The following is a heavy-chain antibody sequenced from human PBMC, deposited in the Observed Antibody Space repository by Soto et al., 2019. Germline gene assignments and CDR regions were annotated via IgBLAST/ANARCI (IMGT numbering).Heavy chain of an antibody. J-gene: IGHJ3*02. CDR3: ARVSRYYDSSGLI. V-gene: IGHV4-30-4*01. D-gene: IGHD3-22*01. CDR1: GGSISSGDYY. CDR2: IYYSGST. Sequence: QVQLQESGPGLVKPSQTLSLTCTVSGGSISSGDYYWSWIRQPPGKGLEWIGYIYYSGSTYYNPSLKSRVTISVDTSKNQFSLKLSSVTAAATAVYYCARVSRYYDSSGLIWGQGTMVTVSS.